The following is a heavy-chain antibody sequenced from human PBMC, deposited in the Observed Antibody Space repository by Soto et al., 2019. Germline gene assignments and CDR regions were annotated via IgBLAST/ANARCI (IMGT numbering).Heavy chain of an antibody. CDR2: IYYSGST. D-gene: IGHD3-10*01. CDR1: GGSISSYY. V-gene: IGHV4-59*08. Sequence: SETLSLTCTVSGGSISSYYWSWIRQPPGKGLEWIGYIYYSGSTNYNPSLKSRVTISVDTSKNQFSLKLSSVTAADTAVYYCARLSYYYGSGSYYITTYYYYYMDVWGKGTTVTVSS. J-gene: IGHJ6*03. CDR3: ARLSYYYGSGSYYITTYYYYYMDV.